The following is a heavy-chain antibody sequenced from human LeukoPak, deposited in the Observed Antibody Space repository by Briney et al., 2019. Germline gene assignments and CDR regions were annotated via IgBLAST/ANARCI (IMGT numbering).Heavy chain of an antibody. CDR3: AKDHRVWFGEFHNWFDP. Sequence: GGSLRLSCAASGFTFSSYAMSWVRQAPGKGLVWVSAISGSGGSTYYADSVKGRFTISRDNSKNTLYLQMNSLRAEDTAVYYCAKDHRVWFGEFHNWFDPWGQGTLVTVSS. V-gene: IGHV3-23*01. CDR1: GFTFSSYA. J-gene: IGHJ5*02. D-gene: IGHD3-10*01. CDR2: ISGSGGST.